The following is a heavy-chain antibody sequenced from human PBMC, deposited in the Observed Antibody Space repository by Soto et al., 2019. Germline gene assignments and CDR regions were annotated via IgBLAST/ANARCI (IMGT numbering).Heavy chain of an antibody. V-gene: IGHV4-34*01. D-gene: IGHD1-1*01. Sequence: SETLSLTSAVYGGSFSGYYWSWIRQPPGKGLEWIGEINHSGSTNYNPSLKSRVTISVDTSKNQFSLKLSSVTAADTAVYYCARGERRVYYYGMDVWGQGTTVTVSS. CDR3: ARGERRVYYYGMDV. CDR1: GGSFSGYY. CDR2: INHSGST. J-gene: IGHJ6*02.